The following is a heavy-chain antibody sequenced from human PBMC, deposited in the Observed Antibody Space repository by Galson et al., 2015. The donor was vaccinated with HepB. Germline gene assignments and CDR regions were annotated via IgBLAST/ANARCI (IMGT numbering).Heavy chain of an antibody. CDR1: GFAFSTSA. CDR3: ATDAAYSAYN. Sequence: SLRLSCAASGFAFSTSAMHWVRQAPGKGLEWVSNIHYDGSHKNYADSVKGRFTISRDNSRNMLYLQMNSLRVEDMGIYYCATDAAYSAYNWGQGTLVTVSS. J-gene: IGHJ4*02. V-gene: IGHV3-33*03. CDR2: IHYDGSHK. D-gene: IGHD4-11*01.